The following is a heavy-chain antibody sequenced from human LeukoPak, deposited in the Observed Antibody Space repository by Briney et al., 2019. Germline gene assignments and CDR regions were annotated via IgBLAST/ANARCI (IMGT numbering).Heavy chain of an antibody. CDR3: ARAVSTGYLPRPTNWFDP. J-gene: IGHJ5*02. D-gene: IGHD3-9*01. Sequence: SETLSLTCTVSGGSINSYYWSWIRQPPGKGLEWIGYIYYSGSTNYNPSLKSRVTISVDTSKNQSSLKLSSVTAADTAVYYCARAVSTGYLPRPTNWFDPWGQGTLVTVSS. V-gene: IGHV4-59*01. CDR1: GGSINSYY. CDR2: IYYSGST.